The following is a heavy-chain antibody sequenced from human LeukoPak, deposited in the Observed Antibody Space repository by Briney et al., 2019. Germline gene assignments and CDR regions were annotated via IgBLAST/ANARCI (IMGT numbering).Heavy chain of an antibody. D-gene: IGHD2-15*01. CDR3: VRAGGTRGYDI. CDR1: GFTFSDHR. CDR2: STDKLYSYTT. J-gene: IGHJ3*02. Sequence: GGSLRLSCAVSGFTFSDHRMDWVRQVPGKELQWVGRSTDKLYSYTTEYAASVKGRFTISRADSENSLYLQMNSLKTEDTAVYYCVRAGGTRGYDIWGQGTMVTVSS. V-gene: IGHV3-72*01.